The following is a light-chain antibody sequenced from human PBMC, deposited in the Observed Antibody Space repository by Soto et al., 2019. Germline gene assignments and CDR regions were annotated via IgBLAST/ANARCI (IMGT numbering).Light chain of an antibody. V-gene: IGLV2-8*01. J-gene: IGLJ1*01. CDR3: SSFAGSNNFPYV. CDR1: SSDVGAYDY. Sequence: QSALTQPPSASGSPGQSVTISCTGTSSDVGAYDYVSWYQQHPGKAPKLMIYEINKRPSGVPDHFSGSKSGNTASLTVSGLQAEDEADYYCSSFAGSNNFPYVFGTGTKV. CDR2: EIN.